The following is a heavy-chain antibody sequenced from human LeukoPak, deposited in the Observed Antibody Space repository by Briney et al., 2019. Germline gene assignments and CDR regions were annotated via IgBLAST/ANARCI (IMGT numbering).Heavy chain of an antibody. CDR1: RFTFSSYA. V-gene: IGHV3-23*01. D-gene: IGHD6-19*01. CDR2: IGGTGDKT. J-gene: IGHJ4*02. Sequence: GGSLRLSCAASRFTFSSYAMSWVRQAPGRGLEWASTIGGTGDKTYYADSVQGRFTISRDNSMDTLYLQMNSLKAEDTAVYYCAKDPVVYHGGSGWHYFDYWGQGTLVTVSS. CDR3: AKDPVVYHGGSGWHYFDY.